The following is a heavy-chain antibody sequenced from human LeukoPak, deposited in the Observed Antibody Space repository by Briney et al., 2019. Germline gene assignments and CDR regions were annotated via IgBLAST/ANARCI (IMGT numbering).Heavy chain of an antibody. Sequence: SETLSLTCTVSGGSMSSYYGSWIRQPPGKGLEWMGYIFYTGSTNYNPSLKSRVTLSVDASKHQLSLKLGSVTAADTAVYYCAREPYMLRPYYFDHWGQGPRVTVSS. CDR2: IFYTGST. CDR1: GGSMSSYY. V-gene: IGHV4-59*12. J-gene: IGHJ4*02. CDR3: AREPYMLRPYYFDH. D-gene: IGHD3-10*02.